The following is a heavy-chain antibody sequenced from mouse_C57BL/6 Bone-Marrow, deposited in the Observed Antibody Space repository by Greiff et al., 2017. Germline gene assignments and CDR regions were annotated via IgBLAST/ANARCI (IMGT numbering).Heavy chain of an antibody. D-gene: IGHD3-2*02. Sequence: VQLKQSGPELVKPGASVKISCKASGYTFTDYYMNWVKQSHGKSLEWIGDINPNNGGTSYNQKFKGKATLTVDKSSSTAYMELRSLTSEDSAVYYCARFRQAFAYWGQGTLVTVSA. CDR1: GYTFTDYY. J-gene: IGHJ3*01. CDR3: ARFRQAFAY. V-gene: IGHV1-26*01. CDR2: INPNNGGT.